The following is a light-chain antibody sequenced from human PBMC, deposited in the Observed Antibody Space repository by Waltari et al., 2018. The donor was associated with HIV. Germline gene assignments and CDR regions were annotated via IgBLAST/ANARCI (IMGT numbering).Light chain of an antibody. Sequence: IQLTQHPSSLSASVGARVTITCQASRGISSYLNWYQQKPGKAPKLLIYDASNLETGVPSRFSGSGSGTYFTFTISSLQPEDIATYYCQQYDNLPVTFGGGTKVELK. CDR2: DAS. V-gene: IGKV1-33*01. CDR1: RGISSY. J-gene: IGKJ4*01. CDR3: QQYDNLPVT.